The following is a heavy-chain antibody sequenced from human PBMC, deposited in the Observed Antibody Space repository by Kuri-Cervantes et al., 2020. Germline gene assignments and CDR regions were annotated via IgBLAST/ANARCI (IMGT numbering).Heavy chain of an antibody. D-gene: IGHD5-18*01. V-gene: IGHV1-8*02. Sequence: ASVKVSCKASGYTFTSYDINWVRQATGQGLEWMGWMNPNSGHTGYAQKFQGRLTMTRDTSISTAYMELSSLRSEDTAVYYCAKGYSYGYEIDYWGQGTLVTVSS. CDR1: GYTFTSYD. CDR2: MNPNSGHT. CDR3: AKGYSYGYEIDY. J-gene: IGHJ4*02.